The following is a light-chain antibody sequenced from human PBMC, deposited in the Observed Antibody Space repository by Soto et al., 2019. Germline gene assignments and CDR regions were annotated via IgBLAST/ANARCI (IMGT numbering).Light chain of an antibody. Sequence: QSVLTQPPSVSGAPGQRVTISCTGSSSNIGAGYDVHWYQQLPGTAPKLLIYGNSNRPSVVPDRFSGSKSGTSASLAITGLQAEDEADYYCQSYDSSPPVVFGGGTKLTVL. CDR1: SSNIGAGYD. V-gene: IGLV1-40*01. CDR2: GNS. J-gene: IGLJ2*01. CDR3: QSYDSSPPVV.